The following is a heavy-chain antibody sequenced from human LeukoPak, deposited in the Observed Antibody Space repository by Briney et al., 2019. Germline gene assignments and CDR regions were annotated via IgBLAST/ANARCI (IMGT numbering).Heavy chain of an antibody. V-gene: IGHV3-33*01. D-gene: IGHD3-3*01. Sequence: GGSLRPSCAATGFTLSRYGMHWVRQAPGEGLEWVAVIWYDGSKKFYADSVKGRFTISRDNSKNTLYLQMNSLRVEDTAVYYCSRANFGVDAYDDWGQGTLVTVSS. CDR3: SRANFGVDAYDD. J-gene: IGHJ4*02. CDR2: IWYDGSKK. CDR1: GFTLSRYG.